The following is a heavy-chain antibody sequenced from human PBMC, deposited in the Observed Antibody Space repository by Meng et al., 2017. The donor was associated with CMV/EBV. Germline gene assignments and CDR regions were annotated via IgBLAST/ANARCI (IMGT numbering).Heavy chain of an antibody. CDR1: GYTFTGYY. J-gene: IGHJ4*02. CDR3: ARRTVVVVPAALDY. CDR2: INPNSGGT. Sequence: ASVKVSCKASGYTFTGYYMHWVRQAPGQGLEWMGWINPNSGGTNYAQKFQGRVTMTRDTSISTAYMELSRLRSDDTAVYYCARRTVVVVPAALDYWGQGTLVTVSS. D-gene: IGHD2-2*01. V-gene: IGHV1-2*02.